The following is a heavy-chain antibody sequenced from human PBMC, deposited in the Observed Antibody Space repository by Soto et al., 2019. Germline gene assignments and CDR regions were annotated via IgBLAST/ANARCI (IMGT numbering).Heavy chain of an antibody. CDR2: TSAYNGNT. Sequence: ASVKVSCKASGYTFTSYGISWVRQAPGQGLEWMGWTSAYNGNTNYAQKPQGRVTMTTDTSTSTAYMELRSLRSDDTAVYYCARRQWLVGGYYYGMDVWGQGTTVTVSS. CDR3: ARRQWLVGGYYYGMDV. V-gene: IGHV1-18*01. D-gene: IGHD6-19*01. J-gene: IGHJ6*02. CDR1: GYTFTSYG.